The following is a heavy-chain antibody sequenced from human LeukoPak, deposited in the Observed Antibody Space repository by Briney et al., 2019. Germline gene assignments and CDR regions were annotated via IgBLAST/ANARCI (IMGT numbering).Heavy chain of an antibody. CDR3: AREGAHSASYYYYGMDV. V-gene: IGHV3-23*01. CDR1: GFTFSSYA. D-gene: IGHD3-10*01. CDR2: ISGSGGST. J-gene: IGHJ6*02. Sequence: PGGSLRLSCAASGFTFSSYAMSWVRQAPGKGLEWVSAISGSGGSTYYADSVKGRFTISRDNSKNTLYLQMNSLRAEDTAVYYCAREGAHSASYYYYGMDVWGQGTTVTVSS.